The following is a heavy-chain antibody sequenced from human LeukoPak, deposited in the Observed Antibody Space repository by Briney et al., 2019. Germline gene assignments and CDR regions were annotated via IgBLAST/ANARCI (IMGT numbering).Heavy chain of an antibody. Sequence: PGGSLRLSCAASGFTFSAYNMNWVRQAPGKGLEWFSYISSSRGTIYYADSVKGRFTISRDNAKNTLYLQMNSLRAEDTGVYFCARVFSGWYFYFDNWGQGTLVTASS. J-gene: IGHJ4*02. V-gene: IGHV3-48*04. D-gene: IGHD6-19*01. CDR1: GFTFSAYN. CDR2: ISSSRGTI. CDR3: ARVFSGWYFYFDN.